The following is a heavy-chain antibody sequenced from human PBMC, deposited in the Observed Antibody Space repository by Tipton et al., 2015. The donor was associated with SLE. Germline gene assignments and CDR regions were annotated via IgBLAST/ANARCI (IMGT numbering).Heavy chain of an antibody. Sequence: TLSLTCTVSGGSISSSSYYWGWIRQPPGKGLEWIGSIYYSGSTYYNPSLKSRVTISVDTSKNQFSLKLSSVTTADTAVYYCARDDPRPTIDYWGQGTLVTVSS. CDR3: ARDDPRPTIDY. V-gene: IGHV4-39*07. CDR1: GGSISSSSYY. CDR2: IYYSGST. J-gene: IGHJ4*02. D-gene: IGHD2-2*01.